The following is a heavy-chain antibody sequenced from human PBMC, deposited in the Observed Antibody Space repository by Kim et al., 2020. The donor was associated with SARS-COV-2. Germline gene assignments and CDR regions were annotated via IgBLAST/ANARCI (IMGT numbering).Heavy chain of an antibody. Sequence: GGSLRLSCAASGFTFSSYAMSWVRQAPGKGLEWVSAISGSGGSTYYADSVKGRFTISRDNSKNTLYLQMNSLRAEDTAVYYCAKYSIMITFGGVYDAFDIWGQGTMVTVSS. CDR2: ISGSGGST. CDR3: AKYSIMITFGGVYDAFDI. V-gene: IGHV3-23*01. D-gene: IGHD3-16*01. J-gene: IGHJ3*02. CDR1: GFTFSSYA.